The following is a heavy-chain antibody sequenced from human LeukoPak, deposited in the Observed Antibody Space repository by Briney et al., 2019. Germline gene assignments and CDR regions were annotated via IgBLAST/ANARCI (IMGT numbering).Heavy chain of an antibody. Sequence: HPGGSLRLSCAASGFTFSNYGIHWVRQAPGKGLEWVAVISNDGSNKYYVDSVKGRFTISRDNSENTLYLQMNSLRAEETAVYYCAKETGRWELEWGQGTLVTVSS. CDR2: ISNDGSNK. V-gene: IGHV3-30*18. D-gene: IGHD1-26*01. J-gene: IGHJ4*02. CDR3: AKETGRWELE. CDR1: GFTFSNYG.